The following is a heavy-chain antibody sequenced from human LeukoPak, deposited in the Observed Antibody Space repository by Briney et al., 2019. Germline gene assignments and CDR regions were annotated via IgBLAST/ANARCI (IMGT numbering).Heavy chain of an antibody. CDR3: ARHVASYDFDH. D-gene: IGHD3-3*01. CDR2: IYYSGST. CDR1: GGSISSSSYY. Sequence: PSETLSLTCTVSGGSISSSSYYWGWIRQPPGKGLEWIGSIYYSGSTYYNPSLKSRVTVSVDRTKNQFSLKLNSVTAADTAMYYCARHVASYDFDHWGQGTLVTVSS. V-gene: IGHV4-39*01. J-gene: IGHJ5*02.